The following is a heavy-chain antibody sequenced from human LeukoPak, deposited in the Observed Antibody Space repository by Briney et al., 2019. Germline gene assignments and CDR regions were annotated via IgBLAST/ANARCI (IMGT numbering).Heavy chain of an antibody. CDR2: INHRSGAT. V-gene: IGHV1-2*02. Sequence: ASVKVSCKASGYTFIDYFLHWVRQAPGQRLEWMGWINHRSGATRYAEKMQGRVTMTRDTAISTAYMDLSRMGSDDTAIYYCARAIGGTLGGAFDLWGQGTMVLVSS. CDR3: ARAIGGTLGGAFDL. J-gene: IGHJ3*01. D-gene: IGHD1-7*01. CDR1: GYTFIDYF.